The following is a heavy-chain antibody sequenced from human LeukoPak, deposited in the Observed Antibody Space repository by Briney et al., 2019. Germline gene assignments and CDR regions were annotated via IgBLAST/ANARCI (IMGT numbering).Heavy chain of an antibody. CDR1: GYTFTGYY. Sequence: AAPVKVSCKASGYTFTGYYMHWVRQAPGRGLEWMGWINPNSGGTNYAQKFQGRVTMTRDTSISTAYMELSRLRSDDTAVYYCARGKVPAAPYWGQGTLVTVSS. CDR3: ARGKVPAAPY. V-gene: IGHV1-2*02. J-gene: IGHJ4*02. CDR2: INPNSGGT. D-gene: IGHD2-2*01.